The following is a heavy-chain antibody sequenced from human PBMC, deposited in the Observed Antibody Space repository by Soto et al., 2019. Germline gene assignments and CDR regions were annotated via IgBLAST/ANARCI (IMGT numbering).Heavy chain of an antibody. CDR1: GGTFSSYA. Sequence: SVKVSCKASGGTFSSYAISWVRQAPGQGLEWMGGIIPIFGTANYAQKFQDRVTITADESTSTAYMELSSLRSEDTAVYYCARDLRQSTAACSSYYFDYWGQGPLVTVSS. D-gene: IGHD6-13*01. CDR3: ARDLRQSTAACSSYYFDY. V-gene: IGHV1-69*13. CDR2: IIPIFGTA. J-gene: IGHJ4*02.